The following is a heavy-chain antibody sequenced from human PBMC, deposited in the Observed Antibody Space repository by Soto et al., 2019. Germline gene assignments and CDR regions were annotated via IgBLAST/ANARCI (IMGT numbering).Heavy chain of an antibody. J-gene: IGHJ4*02. V-gene: IGHV3-7*01. Sequence: EVQLVESGGGLVQPGGSLRLSCAASGFTFSTYWMTWVRRPPGKGLEWVANLDQDGSERYYVDSVRGRFTISGDNAKNXLYLQMNSLRAEDTAVYYCVCGGNFFVYWGQGTLVTVSP. CDR1: GFTFSTYW. CDR2: LDQDGSER. D-gene: IGHD3-16*01. CDR3: VCGGNFFVY.